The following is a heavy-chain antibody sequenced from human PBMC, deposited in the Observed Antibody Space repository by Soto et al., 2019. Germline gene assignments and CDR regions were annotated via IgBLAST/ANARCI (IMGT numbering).Heavy chain of an antibody. CDR3: ARGLGRGVYGYNDNWFDP. CDR1: GGSFSGYY. Sequence: QVQLQQWGAGLLKPSETLSLTCAVYGGSFSGYYWSWIRQPPGKGLEWIGEINHSGSTNYNPSLKSRVTISVDTSKNQFSLKLSSVTAADTAVYYCARGLGRGVYGYNDNWFDPWSQGTLVTVSS. J-gene: IGHJ5*02. V-gene: IGHV4-34*01. CDR2: INHSGST. D-gene: IGHD5-18*01.